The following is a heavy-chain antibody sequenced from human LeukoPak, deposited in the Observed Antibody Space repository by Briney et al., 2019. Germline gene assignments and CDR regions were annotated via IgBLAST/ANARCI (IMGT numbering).Heavy chain of an antibody. V-gene: IGHV4-38-2*02. Sequence: SETLSLTCTVSGYSINSGYFWGWVRQPPGKSPEWIGSIFHTGDVYYNPSLRSRVTLSIDTSRNQVSLKVTSVTAADTALYYCARVVASTSIDSWGQGILVTVSS. D-gene: IGHD2-15*01. CDR1: GYSINSGYF. J-gene: IGHJ4*02. CDR2: IFHTGDV. CDR3: ARVVASTSIDS.